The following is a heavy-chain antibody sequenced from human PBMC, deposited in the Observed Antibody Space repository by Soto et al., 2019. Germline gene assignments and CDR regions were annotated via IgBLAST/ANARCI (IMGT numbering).Heavy chain of an antibody. D-gene: IGHD6-6*01. J-gene: IGHJ5*01. Sequence: SETLSLSCTVSGVSISSYYWSWIRQPPGKGLEWIGYIYYSGSTNYNPSLKSRVTISVDTSKNQFSLKVNSVTAADTAIYYCSRDVYRNSYTFDLWGQGTLVTISS. CDR1: GVSISSYY. CDR3: SRDVYRNSYTFDL. CDR2: IYYSGST. V-gene: IGHV4-59*01.